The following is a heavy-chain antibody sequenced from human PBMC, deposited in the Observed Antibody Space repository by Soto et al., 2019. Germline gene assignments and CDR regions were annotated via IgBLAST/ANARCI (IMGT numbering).Heavy chain of an antibody. CDR3: ARDKGRGQLGCNYYYALDV. D-gene: IGHD1-1*01. CDR2: IIPIFRTP. Sequence: QVQLVQSGAEVLKPGSSVKLSCKTSGDTFDTFAISWVRQAPGQGLEWMGGIIPIFRTPDYTQKFQGRVTITADVSTSTAYMELSSLRSEDTAVYYCARDKGRGQLGCNYYYALDVWGQGTTVTVSS. J-gene: IGHJ6*02. CDR1: GDTFDTFA. V-gene: IGHV1-69*12.